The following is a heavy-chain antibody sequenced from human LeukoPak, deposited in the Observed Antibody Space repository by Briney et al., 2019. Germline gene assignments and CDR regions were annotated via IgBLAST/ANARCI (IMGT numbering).Heavy chain of an antibody. J-gene: IGHJ4*02. Sequence: PGGSLRLSCAASGFTVSSNFMSWVRQAPGKGLEWVAKIKQDGSEKYYVDSVKGRFTISRDNAKNSLYLQMNSLRAEDTAVYYCARDGSPFDSWGQGNPVTVSS. CDR1: GFTVSSNF. CDR2: IKQDGSEK. V-gene: IGHV3-7*05. CDR3: ARDGSPFDS.